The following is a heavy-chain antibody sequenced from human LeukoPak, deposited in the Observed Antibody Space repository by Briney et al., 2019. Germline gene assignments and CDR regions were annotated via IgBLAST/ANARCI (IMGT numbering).Heavy chain of an antibody. D-gene: IGHD1-26*01. J-gene: IGHJ3*02. V-gene: IGHV3-74*01. CDR1: GFTFNNYW. Sequence: PGGSLRLSCAASGFTFNNYWIHWVRQVPGKGPVWVSRINNDGSSASYVDSVKGRFTISRDNSKNTLYLQMNSLRAEDTAVYYCAKAQVGAILHAFDIWGQGTMVTVSS. CDR2: INNDGSSA. CDR3: AKAQVGAILHAFDI.